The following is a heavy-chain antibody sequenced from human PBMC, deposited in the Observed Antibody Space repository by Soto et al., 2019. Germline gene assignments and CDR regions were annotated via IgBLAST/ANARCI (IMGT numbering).Heavy chain of an antibody. CDR1: GYSFTSYW. CDR3: ATEHNGGLAGALYYYYYYGMDV. J-gene: IGHJ6*02. V-gene: IGHV5-10-1*01. D-gene: IGHD3-10*01. CDR2: IDPSDSYT. Sequence: GESLKISCKGSGYSFTSYWISWVRQMPGKGLEWMGRIDPSDSYTNYSPSFQGHVTISADKSISTTYLQWSSLKASDTAMYYCATEHNGGLAGALYYYYYYGMDVWGQGTTVTVSS.